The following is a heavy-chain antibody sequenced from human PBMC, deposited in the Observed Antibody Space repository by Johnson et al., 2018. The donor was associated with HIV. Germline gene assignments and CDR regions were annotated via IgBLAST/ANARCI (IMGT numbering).Heavy chain of an antibody. D-gene: IGHD3-22*01. Sequence: QVQLVESGGGVVQPGRSLRLSCAASGFTFSSYAMHWVRQAPGKGLEWVAVISYDGSNKYYADSVKGRFTISRDNSKNTLYLQMNSLRAEDTAVYYCRYYYDSSGDAFDIWGQVTMVTVSS. CDR2: ISYDGSNK. J-gene: IGHJ3*02. V-gene: IGHV3-30*04. CDR3: RYYYDSSGDAFDI. CDR1: GFTFSSYA.